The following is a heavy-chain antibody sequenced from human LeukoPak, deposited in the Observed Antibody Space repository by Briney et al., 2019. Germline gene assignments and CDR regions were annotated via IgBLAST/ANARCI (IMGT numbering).Heavy chain of an antibody. CDR3: ASSPGLDV. V-gene: IGHV3-48*02. J-gene: IGHJ6*02. CDR1: KFTFSRFN. CDR2: ISSSSSSI. Sequence: GGSLRLSCTASKFTFSRFNMNWVRQAPGKGLEWVSYISSSSSSIYYADSVKGRFTVSRDNANTSLYLQMNSLRDEDTAVYYCASSPGLDVWGQGTTVTVSS.